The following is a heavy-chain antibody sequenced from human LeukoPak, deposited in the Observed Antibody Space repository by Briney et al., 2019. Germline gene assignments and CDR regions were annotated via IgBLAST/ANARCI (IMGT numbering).Heavy chain of an antibody. CDR2: ISSSGFI. Sequence: GGSLRLSCAASGLTFSTYSMNWVRQAPGEGLEWVSSISSSGFIYYADSVKGRFTISRDNAENSLYLQMKSLRAEDTAVYYCASDVRTNVNWGQGTLVTVSS. J-gene: IGHJ1*01. CDR3: ASDVRTNVN. CDR1: GLTFSTYS. V-gene: IGHV3-21*01. D-gene: IGHD1-1*01.